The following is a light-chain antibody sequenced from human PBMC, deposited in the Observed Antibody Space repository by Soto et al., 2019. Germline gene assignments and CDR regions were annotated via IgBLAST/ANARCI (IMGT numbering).Light chain of an antibody. J-gene: IGKJ3*01. Sequence: EIVMTQSPVTLSVSPGERATLSCRASLSVGNNLAWYQQRPGQAPRLLIHGASTRASGVPARFSGSGSGTDFTLTISSLQSGDFAVYYCQQYTDSPITFGPGTKVDLK. CDR2: GAS. CDR3: QQYTDSPIT. CDR1: LSVGNN. V-gene: IGKV3-15*01.